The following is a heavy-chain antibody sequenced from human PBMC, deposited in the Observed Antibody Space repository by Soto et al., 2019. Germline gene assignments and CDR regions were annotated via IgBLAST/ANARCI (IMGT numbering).Heavy chain of an antibody. CDR3: ARDRIIAADRSFDP. Sequence: ASVKVSCKASGYNFTSYGISWVRQAPGQGLEWMGWISAYNGNTNYAQKLQGRVTMTTATSTSTAYMELRSLRSDDTAVYYCARDRIIAADRSFDPWGQGTLVTVSS. CDR1: GYNFTSYG. V-gene: IGHV1-18*01. D-gene: IGHD6-13*01. J-gene: IGHJ5*02. CDR2: ISAYNGNT.